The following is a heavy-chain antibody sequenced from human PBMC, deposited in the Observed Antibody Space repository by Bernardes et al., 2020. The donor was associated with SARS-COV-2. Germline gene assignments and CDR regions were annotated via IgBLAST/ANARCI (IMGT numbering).Heavy chain of an antibody. CDR2: IYRDGTT. V-gene: IGHV3-66*01. CDR1: GVTFSRYY. Sequence: GYLSPSCAASGVTFSRYYMSWVRPAPGKGLQWLSMIYRDGTTYYADSVKGRFTISRDNPKNTLYLQMNSLRADDTAVYYCAGRNLNYGGGVDYWGQGTLVTVSS. J-gene: IGHJ4*02. CDR3: AGRNLNYGGGVDY. D-gene: IGHD1-7*01.